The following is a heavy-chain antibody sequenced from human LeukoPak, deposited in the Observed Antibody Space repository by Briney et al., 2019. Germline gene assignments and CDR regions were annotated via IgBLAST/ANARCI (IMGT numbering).Heavy chain of an antibody. D-gene: IGHD6-13*01. J-gene: IGHJ4*02. CDR3: AKSASQGSWAEFDY. CDR1: GFTFSSYG. CDR2: ISYDGSNK. Sequence: PGGSLRLSCAASGFTFSSYGMHWVRQAPGKGLEWVAVISYDGSNKYYADSVKGRFTISRDNSKNTLYLQMNSLRAEDTAVYYCAKSASQGSWAEFDYWGQGTLVTVSS. V-gene: IGHV3-30*18.